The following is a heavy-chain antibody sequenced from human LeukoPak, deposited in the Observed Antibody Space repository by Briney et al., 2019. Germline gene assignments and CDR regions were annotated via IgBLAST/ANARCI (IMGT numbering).Heavy chain of an antibody. J-gene: IGHJ4*02. Sequence: ASVKVSCKACAYTFSGYYIHWVRQAPGQGLEWMGWINFNSGGKIFAEKFQDRVTMARDTSISTAYMELSRLRSDDTAVYYCARQIVSVSMGCDFWGQGTLVTVSS. CDR2: INFNSGGK. CDR3: ARQIVSVSMGCDF. CDR1: AYTFSGYY. V-gene: IGHV1-2*02. D-gene: IGHD2-21*01.